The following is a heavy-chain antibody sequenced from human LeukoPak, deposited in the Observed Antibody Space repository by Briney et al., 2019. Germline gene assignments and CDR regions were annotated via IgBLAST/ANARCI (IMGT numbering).Heavy chain of an antibody. J-gene: IGHJ4*02. Sequence: GGSLRLSCAASRFTFSDYYMIWIRQAPGKGLEWVSYISNSANTIYYADSVKGRFTISRDNAKNSLYLQMNSLRAEDTAVYYCARVNYGSGWAFDYWGQGTLVTVSS. D-gene: IGHD6-19*01. CDR1: RFTFSDYY. CDR2: ISNSANTI. V-gene: IGHV3-11*01. CDR3: ARVNYGSGWAFDY.